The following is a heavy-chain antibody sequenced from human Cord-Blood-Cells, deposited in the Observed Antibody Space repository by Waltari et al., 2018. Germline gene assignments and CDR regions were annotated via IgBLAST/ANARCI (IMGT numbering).Heavy chain of an antibody. J-gene: IGHJ3*02. CDR3: ARRVGYCSSTSCYDAFDI. Sequence: QLQLQESGPGLVKPSETLSLTCTVSGGSISSSSYYWGWIRQPPGKGLEWIGSIYYSGSTYDNPSLKSRVTISVDTSKNQFSLKLSSVTAADTAVYYCARRVGYCSSTSCYDAFDIWGQGTMVTVSS. V-gene: IGHV4-39*01. D-gene: IGHD2-2*01. CDR1: GGSISSSSYY. CDR2: IYYSGST.